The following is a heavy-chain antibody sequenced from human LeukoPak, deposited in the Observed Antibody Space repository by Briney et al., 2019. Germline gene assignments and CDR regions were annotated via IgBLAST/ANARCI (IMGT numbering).Heavy chain of an antibody. J-gene: IGHJ6*03. CDR1: GFTFGDYA. V-gene: IGHV3-49*03. D-gene: IGHD3-16*01. CDR2: IRSKAYGGTT. CDR3: TRALLGGYYYYYMDV. Sequence: GGSLRLSCTASGFTFGDYAMSWFRQAPGKGLEWVGFIRSKAYGGTTEYAASVKGRFTISRDDSKSIAYLQMNSLKTEDTAVYYCTRALLGGYYYYYMDVWAKGTTVTVSS.